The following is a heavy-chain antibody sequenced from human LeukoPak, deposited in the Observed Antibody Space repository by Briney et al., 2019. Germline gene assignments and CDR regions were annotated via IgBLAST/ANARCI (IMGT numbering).Heavy chain of an antibody. CDR2: IYTSGST. V-gene: IGHV4-61*02. CDR3: ARGYLY. Sequence: PSETLSLTCTVSGGSISSGSYYWSWIRQPAGKGLEWIGRIYTSGSTNYNPSLKSRVTISAETSKNQFSLILRSVTAADTAMYYCARGYLYWGQGTLVTVSP. D-gene: IGHD1-14*01. J-gene: IGHJ4*02. CDR1: GGSISSGSYY.